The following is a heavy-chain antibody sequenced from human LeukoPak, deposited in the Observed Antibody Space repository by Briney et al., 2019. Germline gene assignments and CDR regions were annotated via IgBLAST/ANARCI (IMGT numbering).Heavy chain of an antibody. CDR2: ISYDGSNK. CDR1: GFTFSSYA. Sequence: GGSLRLSCAASGFTFSSYAMSWVRQAPGKGLEWVAVISYDGSNKYYADSVKGRFTISRDNSKNTLYLQMNSLRAEDTAVYYCAADSSGWYPWGQGTLVTVSS. D-gene: IGHD6-19*01. J-gene: IGHJ5*02. CDR3: AADSSGWYP. V-gene: IGHV3-30*03.